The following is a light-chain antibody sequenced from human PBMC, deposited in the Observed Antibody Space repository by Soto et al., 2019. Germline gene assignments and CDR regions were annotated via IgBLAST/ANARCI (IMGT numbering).Light chain of an antibody. CDR1: QSISSW. J-gene: IGKJ5*01. CDR2: DAS. V-gene: IGKV1-5*01. CDR3: QQLNSYPIT. Sequence: DIQMTQSPSTLSASVGDRVTITCRASQSISSWLAWYQQRPGKAPNLLIYDASALQSGVPSRFSGSGSGTDFTLTINSLQPEDLATYYCQQLNSYPITFGQGTRLEI.